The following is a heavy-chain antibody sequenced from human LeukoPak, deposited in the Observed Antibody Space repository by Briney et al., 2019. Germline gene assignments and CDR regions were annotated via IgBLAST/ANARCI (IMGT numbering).Heavy chain of an antibody. CDR3: ARHVVAVGFDY. V-gene: IGHV3-21*01. J-gene: IGHJ4*02. Sequence: KSGGSLRLSCAASGFTFSTYTMKWVRRAPGRGLEWVSSITSSSRYIYYADSVKGRFTISRDNANNSLYLQMNSLRVEDTAVYYCARHVVAVGFDYWGQGTLVTVSS. D-gene: IGHD3-22*01. CDR1: GFTFSTYT. CDR2: ITSSSRYI.